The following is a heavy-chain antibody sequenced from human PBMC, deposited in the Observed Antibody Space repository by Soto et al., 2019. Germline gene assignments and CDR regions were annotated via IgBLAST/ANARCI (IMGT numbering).Heavy chain of an antibody. D-gene: IGHD2-15*01. Sequence: SVKIYCKASGGTFSSYAISWVRQAPGQGLEWMGGIIPIFGTANYAQKFQGRVTITADESTSTAYMELSSLRSEDTAVYYCARGQGYCSGGSCYVLYYYGMDVWGQGTTVTVSS. J-gene: IGHJ6*02. CDR1: GGTFSSYA. CDR3: ARGQGYCSGGSCYVLYYYGMDV. CDR2: IIPIFGTA. V-gene: IGHV1-69*01.